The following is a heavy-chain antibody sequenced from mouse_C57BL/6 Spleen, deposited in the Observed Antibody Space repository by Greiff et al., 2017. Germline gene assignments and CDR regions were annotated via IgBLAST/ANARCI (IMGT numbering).Heavy chain of an antibody. J-gene: IGHJ2*01. Sequence: VQLQQSGAELVKPGASVKLSCTASGFNIKDYYMHWVKQRTEQGLEWIGRIDPEDGETKYATKFQGKATITADTSSNTAYLQLSSLTSEDTAVYYCASGGSGFDYWGQGTTLTVSS. D-gene: IGHD1-1*01. CDR2: IDPEDGET. CDR1: GFNIKDYY. CDR3: ASGGSGFDY. V-gene: IGHV14-2*01.